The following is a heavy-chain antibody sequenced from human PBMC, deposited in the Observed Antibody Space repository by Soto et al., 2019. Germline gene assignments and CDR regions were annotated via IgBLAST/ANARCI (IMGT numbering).Heavy chain of an antibody. J-gene: IGHJ4*02. Sequence: GGSLRLSCAASGFTFISYAMHWVRQAPGKGLEWVAVISYDGSNKYYADSVKGRFTISRDNSKNTLYLQMNSLRAEDTAVYYCARDVSTGSYIVATLWGQGTLVTVSS. V-gene: IGHV3-30-3*01. CDR1: GFTFISYA. CDR2: ISYDGSNK. CDR3: ARDVSTGSYIVATL. D-gene: IGHD5-12*01.